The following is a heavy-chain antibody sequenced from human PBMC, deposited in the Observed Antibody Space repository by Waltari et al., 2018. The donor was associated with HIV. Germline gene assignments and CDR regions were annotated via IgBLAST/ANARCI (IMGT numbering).Heavy chain of an antibody. CDR3: ARGCYYDSSENWFDP. V-gene: IGHV4-34*01. CDR2: INHSGST. Sequence: QVQLQQWGAGLLKPSENLSLTCAVHGGSFRGYYWSWIRQPPGKGLEWIGEINHSGSTNYNPSLKSRVTISVDTSKNQFSLKLSSVTAADTAVYYCARGCYYDSSENWFDPWGQGTLVTVSS. CDR1: GGSFRGYY. D-gene: IGHD3-22*01. J-gene: IGHJ5*02.